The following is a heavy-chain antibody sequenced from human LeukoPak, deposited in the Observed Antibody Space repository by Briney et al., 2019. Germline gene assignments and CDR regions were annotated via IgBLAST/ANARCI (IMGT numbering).Heavy chain of an antibody. Sequence: SGTLSLTCAVSGGSISSSNWWSWVRQPPGKGLEWIGSIYYSGSTYYNPSLKSRVTISAATSKNQFSLNLSSVTAADTAVYFCARNMADSALEFDFWGQGTLLTVSS. CDR2: IYYSGST. CDR3: ARNMADSALEFDF. D-gene: IGHD3-3*02. CDR1: GGSISSSNW. J-gene: IGHJ4*02. V-gene: IGHV4-4*02.